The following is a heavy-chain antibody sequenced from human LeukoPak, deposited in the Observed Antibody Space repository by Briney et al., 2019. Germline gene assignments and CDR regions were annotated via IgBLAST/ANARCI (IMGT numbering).Heavy chain of an antibody. V-gene: IGHV1-69*04. Sequence: ASVRVSCKASGGTFSSYAISWVRQAPGQGLEWRGRIIPILGIANYAQKFQGRVTITADKSTSTAYMELSSLRSEDTAVYYCARVSGYSYGYYFDYWGQGTLVTVSS. CDR3: ARVSGYSYGYYFDY. CDR2: IIPILGIA. CDR1: GGTFSSYA. J-gene: IGHJ4*02. D-gene: IGHD5-18*01.